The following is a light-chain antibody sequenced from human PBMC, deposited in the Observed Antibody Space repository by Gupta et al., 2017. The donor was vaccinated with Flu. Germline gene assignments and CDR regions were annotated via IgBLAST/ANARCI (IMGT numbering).Light chain of an antibody. V-gene: IGKV4-1*01. CDR2: WAS. CDR1: QTLLYSVDKKNY. Sequence: DIVMTQSPDSLAVSLGEGATIRCKSSQTLLYSVDKKNYLAWYQQRPGQPPRLLLYWASTRESGVPDRFSGSGSGTDFSLTISGLQAEDVAIYYCQQYYNSPRTFGQGTKIELK. CDR3: QQYYNSPRT. J-gene: IGKJ1*01.